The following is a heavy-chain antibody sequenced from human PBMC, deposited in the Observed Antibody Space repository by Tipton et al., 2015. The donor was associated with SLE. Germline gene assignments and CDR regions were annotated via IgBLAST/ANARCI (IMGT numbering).Heavy chain of an antibody. J-gene: IGHJ6*03. CDR2: IFNTGTT. Sequence: TLSLTCTVSGDSVSSTNYYWAWIRQPPGKGLEWVGTIFNTGTTYYNSSLKSRVAISADTSKNQFSLTLTSVTGADTAAYFCARARSDDTFWTDYFYFFYYMDVWGKGTTVTVSS. V-gene: IGHV4-39*07. CDR1: GDSVSSTNYY. CDR3: ARARSDDTFWTDYFYFFYYMDV. D-gene: IGHD3/OR15-3a*01.